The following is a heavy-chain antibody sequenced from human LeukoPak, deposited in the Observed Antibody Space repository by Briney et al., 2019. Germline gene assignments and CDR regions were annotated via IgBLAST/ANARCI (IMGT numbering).Heavy chain of an antibody. CDR3: ATLASGWYGGGYFDY. Sequence: QAGGSLRLSCAASGFTFSSYWMSWVRQAPGKGLEWVANIKQDGSEKYYVDSVKGRFTVSRDNAKNSLYLQMNSLRAEDTAVYYCATLASGWYGGGYFDYWGQGTLVTVSS. D-gene: IGHD6-19*01. CDR1: GFTFSSYW. J-gene: IGHJ4*02. CDR2: IKQDGSEK. V-gene: IGHV3-7*01.